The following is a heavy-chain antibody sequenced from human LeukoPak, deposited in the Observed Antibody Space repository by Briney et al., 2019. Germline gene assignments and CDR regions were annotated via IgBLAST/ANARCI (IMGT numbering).Heavy chain of an antibody. CDR1: GFVFSNTD. J-gene: IGHJ5*02. Sequence: GGSLRLSCAVSGFVFSNTDMYWVRQAPGKGPDWVAFISYDGSKRYYGDSVRGRFTISRDNSRNTVYLQMNSLRPEDTAVYYCAKESPDYGDQWGGYSWFDPWGQGTPVIVSS. V-gene: IGHV3-30*18. D-gene: IGHD4/OR15-4a*01. CDR3: AKESPDYGDQWGGYSWFDP. CDR2: ISYDGSKR.